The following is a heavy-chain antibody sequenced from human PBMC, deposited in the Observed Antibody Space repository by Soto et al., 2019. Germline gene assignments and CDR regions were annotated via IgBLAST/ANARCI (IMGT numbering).Heavy chain of an antibody. CDR1: GGSFSGYY. D-gene: IGHD2-8*02. CDR3: ARDKITGLFDY. Sequence: SETLSLTCAVYGGSFSGYYWTWIRQPPGTGLEWIGEINHSGSTNYNPSLKSRVTISVDTSKNQFSLKLTSVTAADTAVYYCARDKITGLFDYWGQETLVTVSS. V-gene: IGHV4-34*01. J-gene: IGHJ4*02. CDR2: INHSGST.